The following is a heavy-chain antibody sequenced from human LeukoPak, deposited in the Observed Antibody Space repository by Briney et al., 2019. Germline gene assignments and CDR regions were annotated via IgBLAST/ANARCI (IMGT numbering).Heavy chain of an antibody. CDR3: ARGINSSSAFDI. J-gene: IGHJ3*02. CDR1: GW. V-gene: IGHV3-74*01. D-gene: IGHD5-18*01. CDR2: INHDGTGT. Sequence: GGSLRLSCAASGWMHWVRQAPGKGLVWVSGINHDGTGTYYADSVKGRFTISRDNAKNTVYLQMNSLSAEDTAVYYCARGINSSSAFDIWGQGTMVTVSS.